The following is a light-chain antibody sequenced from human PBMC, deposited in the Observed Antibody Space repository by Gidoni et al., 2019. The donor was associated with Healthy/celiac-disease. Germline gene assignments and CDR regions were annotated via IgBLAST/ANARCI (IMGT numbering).Light chain of an antibody. CDR1: SRDVGGYNY. CDR3: SSYTSSSLGVV. J-gene: IGLJ2*01. V-gene: IGLV2-14*01. CDR2: DVS. Sequence: QSALTQPASVSGSPGQSITISCTGTSRDVGGYNYVSWYQQHPGKAPKLMIYDVSNRPSGVSNRFSGSKSGNTASLTISGLQAEEEADYYCSSYTSSSLGVVFGGGTKLTVL.